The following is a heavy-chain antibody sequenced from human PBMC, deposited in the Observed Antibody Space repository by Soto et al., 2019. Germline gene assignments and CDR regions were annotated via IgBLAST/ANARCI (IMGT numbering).Heavy chain of an antibody. CDR1: GFTFNSYG. Sequence: QVQLVESGGGVVQPGRSLRLSCAASGFTFNSYGIHWVRQAPGKGLEWVAVISHDGSKTNYADSVKGRVTISRDNSQDTVYLQMNILRAEDTAVYYCAKDTDYYSSSGYYVFYSWGQGTLVTGSS. CDR2: ISHDGSKT. D-gene: IGHD3-22*01. J-gene: IGHJ4*02. CDR3: AKDTDYYSSSGYYVFYS. V-gene: IGHV3-30*18.